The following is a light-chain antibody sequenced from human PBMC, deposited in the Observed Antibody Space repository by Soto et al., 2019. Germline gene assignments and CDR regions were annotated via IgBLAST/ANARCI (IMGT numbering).Light chain of an antibody. CDR1: SSDVGGYNY. CDR3: SSYTSSSTLYV. CDR2: EVS. J-gene: IGLJ1*01. V-gene: IGLV2-14*01. Sequence: QSVLTQPASVSGSPGQSLTIFCTGTSSDVGGYNYVSWYQQHPGKAPKLMIYEVSNRPSGVSNRFSGSKSGNTASLTISGLQAEDEADYYCSSYTSSSTLYVFGTGTKLTVL.